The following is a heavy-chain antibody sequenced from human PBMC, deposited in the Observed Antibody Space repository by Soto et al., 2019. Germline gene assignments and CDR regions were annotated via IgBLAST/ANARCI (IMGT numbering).Heavy chain of an antibody. Sequence: SETLSLTCTVSGGSISSSSYYWGWIRQPPGKGLEWIGSIYYSGSTYYNPFLKSRVTISVATSKNQFSLKLRSVTAADPGLYYFARYIFPSLGSFFDLLGRGTLVTVSS. V-gene: IGHV4-39*07. J-gene: IGHJ2*01. D-gene: IGHD3-10*01. CDR2: IYYSGST. CDR1: GGSISSSSYY. CDR3: ARYIFPSLGSFFDL.